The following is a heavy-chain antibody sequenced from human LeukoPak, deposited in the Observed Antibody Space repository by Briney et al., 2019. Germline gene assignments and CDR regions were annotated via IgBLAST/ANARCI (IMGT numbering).Heavy chain of an antibody. V-gene: IGHV4-39*01. Sequence: SETLSLTCTVSIGSISSTNYYWGWIRQPPGKGLEWIGSIYYSGSTYYNPSLKSRLTISVDTSKNQFSLNLTSVTAADTAVYYCARPSIYDSTLYFDYWGLGTLVTVSS. CDR2: IYYSGST. J-gene: IGHJ4*02. CDR1: IGSISSTNYY. D-gene: IGHD3-3*01. CDR3: ARPSIYDSTLYFDY.